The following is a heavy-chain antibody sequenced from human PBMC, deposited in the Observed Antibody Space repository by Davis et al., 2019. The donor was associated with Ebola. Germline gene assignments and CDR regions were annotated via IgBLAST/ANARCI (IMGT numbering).Heavy chain of an antibody. CDR3: GRREFLDV. CDR1: GYDFSRDW. J-gene: IGHJ6*02. CDR2: IYPGDSDT. D-gene: IGHD3-10*01. Sequence: PGGSLRLSCKGYGYDFSRDWIVWVRQLPGKGLEWMGIIYPGDSDTKYSPSFQGQVTISADKSINTAYLQWKSLKASDTATYYCGRREFLDVWGQGTTVIVSS. V-gene: IGHV5-51*01.